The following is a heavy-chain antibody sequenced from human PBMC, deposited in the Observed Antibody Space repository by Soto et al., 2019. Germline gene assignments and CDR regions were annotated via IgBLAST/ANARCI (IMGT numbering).Heavy chain of an antibody. CDR2: IYNSGST. CDR3: ARDGSRYCSSTSCYSGYYYYGMDV. V-gene: IGHV4-59*01. J-gene: IGHJ6*02. Sequence: PSETLSLACTVSGGSISSYYWSWIRQPPGKGREWIGYIYNSGSTNYNPSLKSRVTISVDTSRNQFSLKLSSVTAADTAVYYCARDGSRYCSSTSCYSGYYYYGMDVWGQGTTVTVSS. CDR1: GGSISSYY. D-gene: IGHD2-2*01.